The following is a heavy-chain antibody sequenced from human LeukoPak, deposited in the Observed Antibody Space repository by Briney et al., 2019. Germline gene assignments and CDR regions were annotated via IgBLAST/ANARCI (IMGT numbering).Heavy chain of an antibody. D-gene: IGHD3-10*01. CDR3: ARGYYYRG. V-gene: IGHV4-39*01. J-gene: IGHJ4*02. CDR2: IYYSGST. CDR1: GGSVSSSSYY. Sequence: SETLSLTCTVSGGSVSSSSYYWGWIRQPPGKGLEWIGSIYYSGSTYYNPSLKSRVAISVDTSKTQFSLRLTSMTAADTAVYYCARGYYYRGWGQGTLVTVSS.